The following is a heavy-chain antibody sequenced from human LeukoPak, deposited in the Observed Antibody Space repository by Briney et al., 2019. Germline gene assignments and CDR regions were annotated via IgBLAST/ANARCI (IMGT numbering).Heavy chain of an antibody. Sequence: PSETLSLTCTVSGYSISSGYYWGWIWPPPGKGLEWIGSIYHSGSTYYNPSLKSRVTISVDTSKNQFSLKLSSVTAADTAVYYCARSGYSSGWYYFDYWGQGTLVTVSS. D-gene: IGHD6-19*01. CDR2: IYHSGST. J-gene: IGHJ4*02. CDR1: GYSISSGYY. V-gene: IGHV4-38-2*02. CDR3: ARSGYSSGWYYFDY.